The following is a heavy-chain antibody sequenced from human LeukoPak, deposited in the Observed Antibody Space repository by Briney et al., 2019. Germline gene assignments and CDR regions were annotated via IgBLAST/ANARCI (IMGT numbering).Heavy chain of an antibody. CDR2: IRTDGSQI. D-gene: IGHD2-15*01. CDR3: ARVGLEGGGSDAFDI. V-gene: IGHV3-7*01. J-gene: IGHJ3*02. Sequence: GGSLRLSCAASGFTFSSYWMTWVRQAPGKGLEWVANIRTDGSQIYYVDSVKGRFTISRDNAKNSLYLQMNSLRAEDTAVYYCARVGLEGGGSDAFDIWGQGTMVTVSS. CDR1: GFTFSSYW.